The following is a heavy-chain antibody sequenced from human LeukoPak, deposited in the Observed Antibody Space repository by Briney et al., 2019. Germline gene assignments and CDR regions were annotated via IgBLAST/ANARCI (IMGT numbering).Heavy chain of an antibody. CDR1: GGSISSYY. J-gene: IGHJ4*02. CDR2: INHSGST. Sequence: PSETLSLTCTVSGGSISSYYWSWIRQPPGKGLEWIGEINHSGSTNYNPSLKSRVTISVDTSKNQFSLKLSSVTAADTAVYYCARVPPTKERYYFDYWGQGTLVTVSS. V-gene: IGHV4-34*01. D-gene: IGHD5-24*01. CDR3: ARVPPTKERYYFDY.